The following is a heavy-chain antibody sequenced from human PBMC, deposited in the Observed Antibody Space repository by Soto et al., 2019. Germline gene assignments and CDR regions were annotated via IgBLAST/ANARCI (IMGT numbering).Heavy chain of an antibody. V-gene: IGHV3-23*01. D-gene: IGHD2-2*01. CDR2: ISGSGGST. CDR1: GFTFSSYA. J-gene: IGHJ4*02. Sequence: EVQLLESGGGLVQPGGSLRLSCAASGFTFSSYAMSWVRQAPGKGLEWVSAISGSGGSTYYADSVKGRFTISRDNSKNPLYLQMNSLRAEDTAVYYCGIVVVPAARGDYFDYWGQGTLVTVSS. CDR3: GIVVVPAARGDYFDY.